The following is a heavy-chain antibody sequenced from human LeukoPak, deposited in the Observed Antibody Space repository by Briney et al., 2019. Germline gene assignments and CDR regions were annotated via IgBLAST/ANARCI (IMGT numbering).Heavy chain of an antibody. Sequence: GGSLRLSCAASGFTFSDYYMNWVRQAPGKGLEWVSKISSSRGTMYYADSVKGRFTMSTDNAKNSLFLQMDSLRAEDTAIYYCARRFDLWGQATLVTVSS. CDR2: ISSSRGTM. V-gene: IGHV3-48*04. CDR1: GFTFSDYY. CDR3: ARRFDL. J-gene: IGHJ4*02.